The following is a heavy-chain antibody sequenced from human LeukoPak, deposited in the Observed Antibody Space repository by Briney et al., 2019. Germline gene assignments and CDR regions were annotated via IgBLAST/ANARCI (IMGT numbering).Heavy chain of an antibody. CDR3: ARYSYCSSTSWVCGFDP. CDR2: IYHSGST. D-gene: IGHD2-2*01. J-gene: IGHJ5*02. Sequence: TSETLSLTCAVSGYSISSGYYWGWIRQPPGKGLEWIGSIYHSGSTYYNPSLKSRVTISVDTSKNQFSLKLSSVTAADTAVYYCARYSYCSSTSWVCGFDPWGQGTLVTVSS. V-gene: IGHV4-38-2*01. CDR1: GYSISSGYY.